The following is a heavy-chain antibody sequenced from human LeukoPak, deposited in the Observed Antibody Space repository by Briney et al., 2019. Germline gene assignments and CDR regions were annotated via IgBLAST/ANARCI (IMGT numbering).Heavy chain of an antibody. V-gene: IGHV4-59*08. CDR3: ARQAADPSQQLVLSGFDP. J-gene: IGHJ5*02. Sequence: KPSETLSLTCTVSGGSISSYYWSWIRQPPGKGLEWIGYIYYSGSTNYNPSLKSRVTISVDTSKNQFSLKLSSVTTADTAVYYCARQAADPSQQLVLSGFDPWGQGTLVTVSS. CDR1: GGSISSYY. D-gene: IGHD6-13*01. CDR2: IYYSGST.